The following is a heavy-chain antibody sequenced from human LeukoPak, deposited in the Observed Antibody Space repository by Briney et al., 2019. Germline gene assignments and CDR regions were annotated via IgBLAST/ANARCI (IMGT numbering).Heavy chain of an antibody. J-gene: IGHJ4*02. V-gene: IGHV3-7*03. CDR2: TNADGSTK. CDR3: ARDSEGGGDY. D-gene: IGHD3-16*01. Sequence: PGGSLRLSCATSGFTFSNYHMSWVRQAPGKGLEWVANTNADGSTKYYVDSVKGRFTISRDNAKSSLYLQMNSLRADDTAVYYCARDSEGGGDYWGQGTLVTVSS. CDR1: GFTFSNYH.